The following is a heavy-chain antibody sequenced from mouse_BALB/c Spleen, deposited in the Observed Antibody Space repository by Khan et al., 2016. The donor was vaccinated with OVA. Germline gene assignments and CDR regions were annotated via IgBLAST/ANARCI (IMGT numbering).Heavy chain of an antibody. CDR2: IISGDIYT. CDR1: GFTFSSYG. Sequence: EVQLVESGGDLVKPGGSLKLSCAASGFTFSSYGMSWVRQTPDKRLEWVAIIISGDIYTYYPDRVKERFTISRDNAKNTLYLQMSSLKSEDTAMYYCERQGYGGGFAYWGQGTLVTVSA. V-gene: IGHV5-6*01. D-gene: IGHD1-1*01. CDR3: ERQGYGGGFAY. J-gene: IGHJ3*01.